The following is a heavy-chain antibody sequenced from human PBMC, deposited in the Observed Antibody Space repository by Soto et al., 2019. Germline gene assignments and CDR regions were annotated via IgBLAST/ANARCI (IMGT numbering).Heavy chain of an antibody. Sequence: SVKVSCKASGGTFSSYAISWVRQAPGQGLEWMGGIIPIFGTANYAQKFQGGVTITADESTSTAYMELSSLRSEDTAVYYCASGYCSSTSCPPFYGMDVWGQGTTVTVSS. CDR3: ASGYCSSTSCPPFYGMDV. D-gene: IGHD2-2*03. CDR1: GGTFSSYA. CDR2: IIPIFGTA. V-gene: IGHV1-69*13. J-gene: IGHJ6*02.